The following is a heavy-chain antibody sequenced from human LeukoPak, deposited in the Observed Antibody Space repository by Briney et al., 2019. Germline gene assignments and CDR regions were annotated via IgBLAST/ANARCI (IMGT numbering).Heavy chain of an antibody. D-gene: IGHD1-26*01. CDR1: GFTFSSYA. J-gene: IGHJ4*02. Sequence: GGSLRLSCAASGFTFSSYAMSWVRQAPGKGLEWVSAISGSGGSTYYADSVKGRFTISRDNSKNTLYLQMNSLRAEDTAVYYCAKAQKAWVLLRDFDYWGQGTLVTVSS. CDR2: ISGSGGST. V-gene: IGHV3-23*01. CDR3: AKAQKAWVLLRDFDY.